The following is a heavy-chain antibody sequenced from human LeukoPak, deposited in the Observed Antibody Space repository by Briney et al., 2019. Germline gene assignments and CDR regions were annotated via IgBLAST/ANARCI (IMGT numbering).Heavy chain of an antibody. CDR1: GYSFTSYW. Sequence: GESLKISCKGSGYSFTSYWIGWVRPMPGKGLEWMGIIYPGDSDTRYSPSFQGQVTISADKSISTAYLQWSSLKASDTAMYYCARRSIAARRGFDYWGQGTLVIVSS. CDR2: IYPGDSDT. D-gene: IGHD6-6*01. CDR3: ARRSIAARRGFDY. V-gene: IGHV5-51*01. J-gene: IGHJ4*02.